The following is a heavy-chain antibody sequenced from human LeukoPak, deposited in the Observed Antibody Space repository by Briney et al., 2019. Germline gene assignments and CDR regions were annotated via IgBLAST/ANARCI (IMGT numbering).Heavy chain of an antibody. Sequence: GGSLRLSCVASGFTFRDHAMHWVRQAPGKGLEWMALLSHDETAKFYADSVGGRFTVSRDDSKNTLFLQMDSPGIEDTAMYCARKGYFSGRADAFDIWGQGTMVTVSS. CDR2: LSHDETAK. D-gene: IGHD2-15*01. V-gene: IGHV3-30*04. CDR3: ARKGYFSGRADAFDI. CDR1: GFTFRDHA. J-gene: IGHJ3*02.